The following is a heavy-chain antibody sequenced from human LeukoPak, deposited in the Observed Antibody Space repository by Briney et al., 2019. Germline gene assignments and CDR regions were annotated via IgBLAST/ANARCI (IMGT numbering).Heavy chain of an antibody. Sequence: GGSLRLSCAASGFTVDSNYLSWVRQAPGKGLEWVSTIYTGGNTYYAASVKGRFTISRDFSKNTVFLHMNSLRAEDTAMYYCAGGDDSGYYDYFDYWGQGALVTVSS. CDR2: IYTGGNT. CDR1: GFTVDSNY. D-gene: IGHD3-22*01. J-gene: IGHJ4*02. CDR3: AGGDDSGYYDYFDY. V-gene: IGHV3-53*01.